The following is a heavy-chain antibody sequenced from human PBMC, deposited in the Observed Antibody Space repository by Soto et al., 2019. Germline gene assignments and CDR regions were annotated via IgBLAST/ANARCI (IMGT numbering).Heavy chain of an antibody. Sequence: GGSLRLSCAASGFTFSSYSMNWVRQAPGKGLEWVSSISSSSSYIYYADAVKGRFTISRDNAKNSLYLQMNSLRAEDTAVYYCARDLGVMYYYGMDVWGQGTTVTVSS. J-gene: IGHJ6*02. V-gene: IGHV3-21*01. D-gene: IGHD3-16*01. CDR3: ARDLGVMYYYGMDV. CDR2: ISSSSSYI. CDR1: GFTFSSYS.